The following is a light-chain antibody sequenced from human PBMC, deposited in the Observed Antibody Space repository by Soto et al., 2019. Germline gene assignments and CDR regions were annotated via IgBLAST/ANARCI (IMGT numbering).Light chain of an antibody. CDR1: QSISTW. CDR3: QEYNTYSWT. J-gene: IGKJ1*01. CDR2: QAS. V-gene: IGKV1-5*03. Sequence: DIQMTQSPSTLSASVGDRVTITCRASQSISTWLAWYQQKPGKAPKLLIYQASSLEVGVPLRFSGSGSGTEFTLTINSLQPDDFATYYCQEYNTYSWTFGQGTTVDIK.